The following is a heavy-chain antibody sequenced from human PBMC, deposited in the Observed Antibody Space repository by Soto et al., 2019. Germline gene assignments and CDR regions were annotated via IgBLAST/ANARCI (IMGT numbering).Heavy chain of an antibody. CDR1: GYTLTGYD. Sequence: ASVKVSCKASGYTLTGYDMHWVRQAPGQGLEWMGWINPNSGGTNYAQKFQGWVTMTRETSISTASRELSRLRSDDTAVYYCEREGLGYCSSTSCQHYYYYYGMDVWGQGTTVTVSS. D-gene: IGHD2-2*01. CDR3: EREGLGYCSSTSCQHYYYYYGMDV. J-gene: IGHJ6*02. V-gene: IGHV1-2*04. CDR2: INPNSGGT.